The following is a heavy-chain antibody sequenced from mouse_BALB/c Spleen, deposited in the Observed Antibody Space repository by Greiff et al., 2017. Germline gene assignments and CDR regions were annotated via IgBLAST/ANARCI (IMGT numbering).Heavy chain of an antibody. CDR3: ARGFTTVVAKGFAY. Sequence: VKLQESGAELARPGASVKLSCKASGYTFTDYYINWVKQRTGQGLEWIGEIYPGSGNTYYNEKFKGKATLTADKSSSTAYMQLSSLTSEDSAVYFCARGFTTVVAKGFAYWGQGTLVTVSA. D-gene: IGHD1-1*01. V-gene: IGHV1-77*01. J-gene: IGHJ3*01. CDR1: GYTFTDYY. CDR2: IYPGSGNT.